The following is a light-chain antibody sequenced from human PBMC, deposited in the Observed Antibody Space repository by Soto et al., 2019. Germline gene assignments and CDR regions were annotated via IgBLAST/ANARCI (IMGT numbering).Light chain of an antibody. CDR2: GAS. CDR1: QSVSSN. V-gene: IGKV3-15*01. J-gene: IGKJ2*01. CDR3: QQYNNWPYT. Sequence: EIVMTQSPATLSVSPGERATLSCRASQSVSSNLAWYQQKPGQAPRLLIYGASTRATGIPGRFSGSGSGTEFKRDNSSLQSEDVALYYCQQYNNWPYTCGKGTKLEIK.